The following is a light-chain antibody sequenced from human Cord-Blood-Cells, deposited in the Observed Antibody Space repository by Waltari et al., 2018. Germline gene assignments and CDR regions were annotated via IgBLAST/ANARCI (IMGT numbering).Light chain of an antibody. V-gene: IGLV2-23*01. CDR2: EGS. J-gene: IGLJ2*01. Sequence: QSALTQPASVSGSPGQSITISCTGTSSDVGSYNIVSWYQQHPGKAPKLMISEGSKRPSGVSNRFSGSKSGNTASLTISGLQAEDEADYYCCSYAGSTYVVFGGGTKLTVL. CDR3: CSYAGSTYVV. CDR1: SSDVGSYNI.